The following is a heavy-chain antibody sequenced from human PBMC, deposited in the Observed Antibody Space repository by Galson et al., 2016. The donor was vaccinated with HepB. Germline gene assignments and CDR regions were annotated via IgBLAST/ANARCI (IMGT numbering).Heavy chain of an antibody. CDR2: MYYTGST. V-gene: IGHV4-59*01. CDR1: GGSISSYY. D-gene: IGHD4-23*01. CDR3: ARDDGGKVLA. J-gene: IGHJ5*02. Sequence: SETLSLTCTVSGGSISSYYWSWIRQTPGKGLEWIGSMYYTGSTNYNPSLKSRVTISRATTKSRFSLKLTSVTAADTAVYYCARDDGGKVLAWGQGTLVTVAS.